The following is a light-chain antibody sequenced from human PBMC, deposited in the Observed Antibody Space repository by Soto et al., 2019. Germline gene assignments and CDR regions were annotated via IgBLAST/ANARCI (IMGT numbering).Light chain of an antibody. CDR3: HQYGSSPGT. Sequence: EIVLTQSPGTLSLSPGERATLSCRASQSVSSSYLAWYQQKPGQAPRLLIYNAFNRATGIPDRFSGSGSGTDFTLTTSRLEPEDFAVYYCHQYGSSPGTFGGGTKVEIK. CDR2: NAF. J-gene: IGKJ4*01. V-gene: IGKV3-20*01. CDR1: QSVSSSY.